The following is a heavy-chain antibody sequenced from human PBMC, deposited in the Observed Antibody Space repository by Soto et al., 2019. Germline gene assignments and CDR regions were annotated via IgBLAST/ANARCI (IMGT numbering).Heavy chain of an antibody. CDR2: IKPEGSAT. CDR1: GFTFGSYW. V-gene: IGHV3-7*01. CDR3: AGASYCGPGCYDYFDF. D-gene: IGHD2-21*02. J-gene: IGHJ4*02. Sequence: EVQLVESGGGLVQPGGSLRLSCAVSGFTFGSYWMNWVRMILGKGLEWVAYIKPEGSATYYVDSVKGRFTVSIDNAKNSLYLLMYSLIVYVTSMFYCAGASYCGPGCYDYFDFLGQGTLVTVSS.